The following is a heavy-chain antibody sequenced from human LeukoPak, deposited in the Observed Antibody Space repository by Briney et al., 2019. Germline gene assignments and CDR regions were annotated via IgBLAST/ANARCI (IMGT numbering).Heavy chain of an antibody. J-gene: IGHJ4*01. CDR3: ARDGHYGGYSLGY. V-gene: IGHV3-73*01. D-gene: IGHD4-23*01. CDR2: IRSKANSYAT. Sequence: GVSLRLSCAASGFNFSGSAMHWVPQASGKGLEWVVSIRSKANSYATEYAASVKGTSTISRDDSKTTAYLQMNSMKTEDTAVYYCARDGHYGGYSLGYCGQGTLVTVSS. CDR1: GFNFSGSA.